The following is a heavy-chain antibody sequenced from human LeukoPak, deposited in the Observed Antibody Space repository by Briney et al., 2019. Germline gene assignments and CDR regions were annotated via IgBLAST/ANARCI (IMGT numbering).Heavy chain of an antibody. Sequence: PGGSLRLSCVVPGFTFSSYAMSWVRQAPGKGLEWVSYISGSGGSTYYADSVKGRFTISRDNSKNTLYLQMNSLRDDDTAVYYCARDPYSGNLGPTDYYYMDVWGKGTTVTVSS. V-gene: IGHV3-23*01. D-gene: IGHD1-26*01. J-gene: IGHJ6*03. CDR2: ISGSGGST. CDR1: GFTFSSYA. CDR3: ARDPYSGNLGPTDYYYMDV.